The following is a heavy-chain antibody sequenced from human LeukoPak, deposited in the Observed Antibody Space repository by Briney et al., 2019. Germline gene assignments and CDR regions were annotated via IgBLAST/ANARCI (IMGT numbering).Heavy chain of an antibody. Sequence: HGESLKISCKGFGYTFTSDWIGWVRQIPGKGLEWRGIINPGDSDTRYSPSFEGQVTISADKSITTAYLQWSSLKASDTAMYYCARQITDQSSGYDSIDYWGQGTLVTVSS. CDR2: INPGDSDT. CDR3: ARQITDQSSGYDSIDY. CDR1: GYTFTSDW. J-gene: IGHJ4*02. V-gene: IGHV5-51*01. D-gene: IGHD5-12*01.